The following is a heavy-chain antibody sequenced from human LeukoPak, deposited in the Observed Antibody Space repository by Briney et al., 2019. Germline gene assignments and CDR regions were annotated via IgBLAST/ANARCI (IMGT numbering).Heavy chain of an antibody. J-gene: IGHJ4*02. Sequence: GGSLRLSCAASGXTFSSIAMTWVRQAPGKGREWVSTIRSNGETTYNADSVKGRFIISRDNSKKTLYLQLNSLRVEDTAIYYCAKGQELDDGVFDSWGQGTLVTVSS. V-gene: IGHV3-23*01. CDR2: IRSNGETT. D-gene: IGHD1-1*01. CDR3: AKGQELDDGVFDS. CDR1: GXTFSSIA.